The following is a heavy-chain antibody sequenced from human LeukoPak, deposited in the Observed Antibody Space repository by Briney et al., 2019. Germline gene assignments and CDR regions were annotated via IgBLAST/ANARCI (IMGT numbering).Heavy chain of an antibody. CDR2: INHSGST. CDR1: GGSFSGYY. D-gene: IGHD6-13*01. J-gene: IGHJ4*02. V-gene: IGHV4-34*01. Sequence: SETLSLTCAVYGGSFSGYYWSWIRQPPGKGLEWIGEINHSGSTNYNPSLKSRVTISVDTSKNQFSLKLSSVTAADTAVYYCARGPSSSWYPRFDYWGQGNLVTVSS. CDR3: ARGPSSSWYPRFDY.